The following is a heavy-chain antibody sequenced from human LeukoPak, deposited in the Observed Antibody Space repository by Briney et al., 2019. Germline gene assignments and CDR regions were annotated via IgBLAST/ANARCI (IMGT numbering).Heavy chain of an antibody. CDR3: ANRRCTSNSCYLAY. CDR1: GFTFSSYW. D-gene: IGHD2-2*01. J-gene: IGHJ4*02. Sequence: GGSLRLSCAASGFTFSSYWMSWVRQAPGKGLEWVSAITGSGDTTYYAHPVKGRFTISRDNSKNTVYLQMNSLGAEDTAIYYCANRRCTSNSCYLAYWGQGTLVAVSS. V-gene: IGHV3-23*01. CDR2: ITGSGDTT.